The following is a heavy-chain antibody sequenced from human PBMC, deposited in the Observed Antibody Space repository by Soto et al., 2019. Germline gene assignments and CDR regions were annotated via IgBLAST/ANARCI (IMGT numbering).Heavy chain of an antibody. CDR1: GYTLTELS. CDR3: ATSYDCSGGSCPQGGRYYFDY. D-gene: IGHD2-15*01. V-gene: IGHV1-24*01. CDR2: FDPEDGET. J-gene: IGHJ4*02. Sequence: ASVKVSCKVSGYTLTELSMHWVRQAPGKGLEWMGGFDPEDGETIYAQKFQGRVTMTEDTSTDTAYMELSSLRSEDTAVYYCATSYDCSGGSCPQGGRYYFDYWGQGTLVTVSS.